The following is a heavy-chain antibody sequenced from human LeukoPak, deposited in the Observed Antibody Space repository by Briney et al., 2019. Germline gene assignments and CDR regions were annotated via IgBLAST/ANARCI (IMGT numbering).Heavy chain of an antibody. CDR1: GYSIGSGYY. CDR2: IYHSGST. V-gene: IGHV4-38-2*02. J-gene: IGHJ4*02. D-gene: IGHD3-3*01. Sequence: PSETLSLTCTVSGYSIGSGYYWGWIRQPPGKGLEWIGSIYHSGSTYYNPSLKSRVTISVDTSKNQFSLKLSSVTAADTAVYYCARVSYDFWSGYYTFDYWGQGTLVTVSS. CDR3: ARVSYDFWSGYYTFDY.